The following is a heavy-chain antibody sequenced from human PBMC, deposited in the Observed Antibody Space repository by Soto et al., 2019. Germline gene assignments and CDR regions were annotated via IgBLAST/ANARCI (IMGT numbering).Heavy chain of an antibody. Sequence: GGSLRLSCAASGFTVSSNYMSWVRQAPGKGLEWVSVIYSGGSTYYADSVKGRFTISRHNSKNTLYLQMNSLRAEDTAVYCCARGRVEGYSSSWYYFDYWGQGTLVTVSS. CDR2: IYSGGST. J-gene: IGHJ4*02. CDR1: GFTVSSNY. V-gene: IGHV3-53*04. D-gene: IGHD6-13*01. CDR3: ARGRVEGYSSSWYYFDY.